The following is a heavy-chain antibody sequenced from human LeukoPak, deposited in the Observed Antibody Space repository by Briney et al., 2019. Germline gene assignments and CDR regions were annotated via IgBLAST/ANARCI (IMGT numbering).Heavy chain of an antibody. D-gene: IGHD2-8*01. CDR2: FDPEGGET. Sequence: ASVKVSCKVSGYTLTELSMHWVRQAPGKGLEWMGGFDPEGGETIYAQKFQGRVTMTEDTSTDTAYMELSSLRSEDTAVYYCATGRYCTNGVCYKDAFDIWGQGTMVTVSS. CDR1: GYTLTELS. J-gene: IGHJ3*02. V-gene: IGHV1-24*01. CDR3: ATGRYCTNGVCYKDAFDI.